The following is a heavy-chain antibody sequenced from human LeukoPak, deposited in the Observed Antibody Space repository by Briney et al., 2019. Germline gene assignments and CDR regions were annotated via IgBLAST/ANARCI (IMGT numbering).Heavy chain of an antibody. J-gene: IGHJ5*02. CDR1: GGSFSGYY. CDR3: ARTPFYDFWSGYYNRPNWFDP. D-gene: IGHD3-3*01. CDR2: INHSGST. Sequence: SETLSLTCAVYGGSFSGYYWSWIRQPPGKGLEWIGEINHSGSTNYNPSLKSRVTISVDTSKNQFSLKLSSVTAADTAVYYCARTPFYDFWSGYYNRPNWFDPWGQGTLVTVPS. V-gene: IGHV4-34*01.